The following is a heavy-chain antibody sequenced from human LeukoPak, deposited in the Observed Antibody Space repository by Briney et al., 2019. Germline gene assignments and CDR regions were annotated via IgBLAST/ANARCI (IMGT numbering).Heavy chain of an antibody. Sequence: ASVKVSCKASGGTFSSYAISWVRQAPGQGLEWMGRIIPILGIANYAQKFQGRVTITADKSTSTAYMELSSLRSEDTAVYYCAREKEGSWIQLWFGYWGQGTLVTVSS. J-gene: IGHJ4*02. CDR2: IIPILGIA. D-gene: IGHD5-18*01. CDR1: GGTFSSYA. CDR3: AREKEGSWIQLWFGY. V-gene: IGHV1-69*04.